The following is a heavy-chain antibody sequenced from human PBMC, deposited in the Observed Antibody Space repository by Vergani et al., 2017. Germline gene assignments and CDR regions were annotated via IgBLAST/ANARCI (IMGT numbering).Heavy chain of an antibody. D-gene: IGHD5-24*01. CDR3: AREMADNPGGAFDI. V-gene: IGHV1-69*06. CDR2: IIPIFGTA. J-gene: IGHJ3*02. Sequence: QVQLVQSGAEVKKPGSSVKVSCKASGGTFSSYAISWVRQAPGQGLEWMGGIIPIFGTANYAQKFQGRVTITAEKSTSTAYMELSSLRSEDTAVYYCAREMADNPGGAFDIWGQGTMVTVSS. CDR1: GGTFSSYA.